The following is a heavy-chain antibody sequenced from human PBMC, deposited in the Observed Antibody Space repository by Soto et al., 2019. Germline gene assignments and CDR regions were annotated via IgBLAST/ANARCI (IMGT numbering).Heavy chain of an antibody. CDR3: TTAYMVRGEVFDY. CDR2: IKSKTDGGTT. J-gene: IGHJ4*02. CDR1: GFTFSNAW. V-gene: IGHV3-15*01. D-gene: IGHD3-10*01. Sequence: GGSLRLSCAASGFTFSNAWMSWVRQAPGKGLEWVGRIKSKTDGGTTDYAAPVKGRFTISRDDSKNTLYLQMNSLKTEDTAVYYCTTAYMVRGEVFDYWGQGTLVTVSS.